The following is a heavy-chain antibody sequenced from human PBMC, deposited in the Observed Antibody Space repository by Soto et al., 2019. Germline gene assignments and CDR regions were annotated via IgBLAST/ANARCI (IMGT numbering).Heavy chain of an antibody. Sequence: ASVKVSCKASGYTSTSYGISWVRQAPGQGLEWMGWISAYNGNTNYAQKLQGRVTMTTDTSTSTAYMELRSLRSDDTAVYYCARVDYGDSSYYFDYWGQGTLVTVSS. J-gene: IGHJ4*02. D-gene: IGHD4-17*01. CDR1: GYTSTSYG. V-gene: IGHV1-18*01. CDR2: ISAYNGNT. CDR3: ARVDYGDSSYYFDY.